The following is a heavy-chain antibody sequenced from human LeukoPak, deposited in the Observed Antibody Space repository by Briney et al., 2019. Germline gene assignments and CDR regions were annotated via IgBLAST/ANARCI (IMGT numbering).Heavy chain of an antibody. Sequence: GGSLRLSCAASGFIFTNYGIHWVRQAPGKRLEWVAVVWYDGSLKYYADSVRGRFTISRDNSKNTVDLQMNSLRAEDTAVYYCARDLVAGRIAAAGTNSLGYWGQGTLVTVSS. J-gene: IGHJ4*02. D-gene: IGHD6-13*01. CDR1: GFIFTNYG. V-gene: IGHV3-33*01. CDR2: VWYDGSLK. CDR3: ARDLVAGRIAAAGTNSLGY.